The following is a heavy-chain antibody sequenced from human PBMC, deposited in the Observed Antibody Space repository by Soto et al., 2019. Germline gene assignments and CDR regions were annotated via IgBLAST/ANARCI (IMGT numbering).Heavy chain of an antibody. CDR3: ARDPGTYGDYAWDY. CDR1: GFTFSSYA. Sequence: GGSLRLSCAASGFTFSSYAMHWVRQAPGKGLEWVAVISYDGSNKYYADSVKGRFTISRDNSKNTLYLQMNSLRAEDTAVYYCARDPGTYGDYAWDYWGQGTLVTVSS. D-gene: IGHD4-17*01. CDR2: ISYDGSNK. V-gene: IGHV3-30-3*01. J-gene: IGHJ4*02.